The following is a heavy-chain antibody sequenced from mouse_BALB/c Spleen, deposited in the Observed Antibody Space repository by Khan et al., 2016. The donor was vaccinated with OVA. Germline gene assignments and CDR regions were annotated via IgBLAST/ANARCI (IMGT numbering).Heavy chain of an antibody. Sequence: EVELVESGGGLVQPGGSRKLSCAASGFTFSGFGMHWVRQAPEKGLEWVAYISSGSSTIYYADTVKGRFTISRDNPKNTLFLQMTSLRSEDTAMYFCARTGYYYFDYWGQGNTLTVSS. J-gene: IGHJ2*01. CDR2: ISSGSSTI. CDR3: ARTGYYYFDY. D-gene: IGHD2-3*01. V-gene: IGHV5-17*02. CDR1: GFTFSGFG.